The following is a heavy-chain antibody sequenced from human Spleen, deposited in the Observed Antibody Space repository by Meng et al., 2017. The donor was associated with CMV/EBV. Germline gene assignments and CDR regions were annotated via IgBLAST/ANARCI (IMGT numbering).Heavy chain of an antibody. CDR2: IYSGGRT. D-gene: IGHD6-19*01. CDR3: ARGDGIAVKDRRRYFDY. Sequence: GGSLRLSCAASEFSVSNNYMTWVRQAPGKGLEWISIIYSGGRTFYADSVKDRFTISRDDSSNTLYLQINSLRAEDTAVYYCARGDGIAVKDRRRYFDYWGQGTLVTVSS. J-gene: IGHJ4*02. V-gene: IGHV3-53*01. CDR1: EFSVSNNY.